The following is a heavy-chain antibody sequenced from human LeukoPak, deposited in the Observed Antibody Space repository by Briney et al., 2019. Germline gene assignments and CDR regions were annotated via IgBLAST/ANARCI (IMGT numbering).Heavy chain of an antibody. D-gene: IGHD3-22*01. V-gene: IGHV3-66*01. Sequence: GGSLRLSCAASGFTVSSNYMNWVRQAPGKGLEWVSMIYPNGNTFYTDSVKGRFTISRDNSKNTLDLQMNSLRAEDTAVYYCAKEAYYDGTGYFDFWGQGTLVTVSS. CDR2: IYPNGNT. J-gene: IGHJ4*02. CDR3: AKEAYYDGTGYFDF. CDR1: GFTVSSNY.